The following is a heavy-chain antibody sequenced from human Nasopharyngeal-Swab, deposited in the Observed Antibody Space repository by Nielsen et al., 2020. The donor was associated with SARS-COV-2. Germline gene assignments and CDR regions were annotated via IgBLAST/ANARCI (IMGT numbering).Heavy chain of an antibody. CDR1: GFTFGSYS. J-gene: IGHJ4*02. D-gene: IGHD6-19*01. V-gene: IGHV3-74*01. Sequence: GGSLRLSCAASGFTFGSYSMNWVRQAPGKGLGWVSGINSDGSSTAYADSVKGRFTISRDNAKNTLYLQMNSLRADDTAVYYCVSDWGSGSIDYWGQGTLVTVSS. CDR3: VSDWGSGSIDY. CDR2: INSDGSST.